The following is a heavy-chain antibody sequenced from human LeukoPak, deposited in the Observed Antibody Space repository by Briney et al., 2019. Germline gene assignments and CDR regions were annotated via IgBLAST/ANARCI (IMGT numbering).Heavy chain of an antibody. J-gene: IGHJ4*02. CDR3: ARVSSSWSSTPIDY. D-gene: IGHD6-13*01. V-gene: IGHV4-31*03. CDR1: GGSISSGGYY. CDR2: IYYSGST. Sequence: SQTLSLTCTVSGGSISSGGYYWSWIRQHPGKGLEWIGYIYYSGSTYYNPSLKSRVTISVDTSKNQFSLKLSSVTAADTAVYYCARVSSSWSSTPIDYWGQGTLVTVSS.